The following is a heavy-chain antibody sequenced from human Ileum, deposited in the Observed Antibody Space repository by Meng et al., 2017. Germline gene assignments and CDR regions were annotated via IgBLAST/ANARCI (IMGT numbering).Heavy chain of an antibody. J-gene: IGHJ5*02. Sequence: QVQLQESGPGLFKPSGPLSLTSTVSGASISAYYWSWIRQPPGKGLECIGYIFYNGDINYNPSLKSRVTISLDTSKSQISLKLTSVTAADTAVYYCARTARVFDPWGQGTLVTVSS. V-gene: IGHV4-59*01. CDR2: IFYNGDI. CDR1: GASISAYY. CDR3: ARTARVFDP.